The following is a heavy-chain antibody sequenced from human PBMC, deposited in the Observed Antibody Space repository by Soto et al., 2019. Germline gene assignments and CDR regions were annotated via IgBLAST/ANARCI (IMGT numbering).Heavy chain of an antibody. CDR3: ARERNLHWFDP. CDR1: GYTCTRYD. CDR2: MNPNSGNT. V-gene: IGHV1-8*01. J-gene: IGHJ5*02. Sequence: ASVKVSCKASGYTCTRYDINWVRQATGQGLEWMGWMNPNSGNTGYAQKFQGRVTMTRNTSISTAYMELSSLRSEDTAVYYCARERNLHWFDPWGEGTLVTVSS.